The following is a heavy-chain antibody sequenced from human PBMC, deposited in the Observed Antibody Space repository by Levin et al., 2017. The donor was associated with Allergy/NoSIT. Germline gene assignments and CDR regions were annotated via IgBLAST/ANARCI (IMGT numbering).Heavy chain of an antibody. D-gene: IGHD6-13*01. CDR3: ARGRRRYSSSPKGFDY. CDR2: INHSGST. J-gene: IGHJ4*02. V-gene: IGHV4-34*01. CDR1: GGSFSGYY. Sequence: SETLSLTCAVYGGSFSGYYWSWIRQLPGKGLEWIGEINHSGSTNYNPSLKSRVTISVDTSKNQFSLKLSSVTAADTAVYYCARGRRRYSSSPKGFDYWGQGTLVTVSS.